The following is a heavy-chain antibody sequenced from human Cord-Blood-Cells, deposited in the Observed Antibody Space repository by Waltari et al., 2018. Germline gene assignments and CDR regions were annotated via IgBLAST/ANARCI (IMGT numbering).Heavy chain of an antibody. CDR3: ARDDSSSPLFDY. CDR2: IWYEGSKK. J-gene: IGHJ4*02. CDR1: GFTFSSYG. Sequence: QVQLVASGGGVVQPGRSLRLSCAAPGFTFSSYGMHWVRQDPGKGLEWVGVIWYEGSKKYDATPVKGRFTISGDNSKNTLYLQMNSLGAEDTAVYYCARDDSSSPLFDYWGQGTLVTVSS. V-gene: IGHV3-33*01. D-gene: IGHD6-6*01.